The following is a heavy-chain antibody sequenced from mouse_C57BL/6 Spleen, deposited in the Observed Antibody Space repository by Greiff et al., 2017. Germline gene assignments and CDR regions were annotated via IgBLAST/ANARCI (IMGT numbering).Heavy chain of an antibody. V-gene: IGHV5-15*04. CDR1: GFTFSDYG. D-gene: IGHD2-3*01. Sequence: EVQLVESGGGLVQPGGSLKLSCAASGFTFSDYGMAWVRQAPRKGPEWVAFISNLAYSIYYADTVTGRFTISRENAKNTLYLEMSSLRSEDTAMYYCARHYDGYFDYWGQGTTLTVSS. CDR3: ARHYDGYFDY. CDR2: ISNLAYSI. J-gene: IGHJ2*01.